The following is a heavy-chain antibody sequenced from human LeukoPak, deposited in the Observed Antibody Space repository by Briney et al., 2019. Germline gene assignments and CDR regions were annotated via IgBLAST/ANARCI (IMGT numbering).Heavy chain of an antibody. Sequence: GGSLRLSCAASGFTFSNYAMHWVRQAPGKGLEWVAVISYDGSNKYYADSVKGRFTISRDNSKNTLYLQMNSLRAEDTAVYYCARDPGYGSGSNYYGMDVWGQGTTVTVSS. D-gene: IGHD3-10*01. CDR3: ARDPGYGSGSNYYGMDV. CDR1: GFTFSNYA. CDR2: ISYDGSNK. V-gene: IGHV3-30-3*01. J-gene: IGHJ6*02.